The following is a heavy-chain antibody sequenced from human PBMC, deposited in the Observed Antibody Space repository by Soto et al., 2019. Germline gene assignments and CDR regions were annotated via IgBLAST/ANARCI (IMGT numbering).Heavy chain of an antibody. J-gene: IGHJ4*02. CDR2: ISWNSGSI. V-gene: IGHV3-9*01. D-gene: IGHD6-13*01. CDR3: AKDINPFNAAHSPPDY. Sequence: PGGSLRLSCAASGFTFDYYAMHWVRQSPGKGLEWVSGISWNSGSIGYADSVKGRFTISRDNAKNSLYLQMNSLRAEDTALYYCAKDINPFNAAHSPPDYWGQGTLVTVSS. CDR1: GFTFDYYA.